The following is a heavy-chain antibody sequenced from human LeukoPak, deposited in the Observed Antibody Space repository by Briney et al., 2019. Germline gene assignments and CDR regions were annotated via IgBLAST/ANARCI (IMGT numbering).Heavy chain of an antibody. Sequence: GGSLRLSCAASGFTFSSYAMSWVRQAPGKGLEWVAFIRYDGSIQYYTDSVKGRFTISRDNSKNTLYLQMNSLRAEDTAVYYCAREMDSSSLVDYWGQGTLVTVSS. J-gene: IGHJ4*02. CDR1: GFTFSSYA. V-gene: IGHV3-30*02. CDR3: AREMDSSSLVDY. D-gene: IGHD6-6*01. CDR2: IRYDGSIQ.